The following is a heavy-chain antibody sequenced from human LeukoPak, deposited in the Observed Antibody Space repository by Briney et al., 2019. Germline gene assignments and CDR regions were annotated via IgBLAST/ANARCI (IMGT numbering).Heavy chain of an antibody. J-gene: IGHJ4*02. Sequence: GESLKISCKGSGYRFTSYGIGWVRQMPGKGLEWMGIIYPGDSDTRYSPSFQGQVTISADKSISTAYLQWSTLKASDTAMYYCTRQPEDGYNPWYWGQGTLVTVSS. CDR1: GYRFTSYG. V-gene: IGHV5-51*01. CDR3: TRQPEDGYNPWY. D-gene: IGHD5-24*01. CDR2: IYPGDSDT.